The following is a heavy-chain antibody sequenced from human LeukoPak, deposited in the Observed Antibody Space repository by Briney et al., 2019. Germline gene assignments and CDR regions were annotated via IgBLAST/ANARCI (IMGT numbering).Heavy chain of an antibody. CDR1: GFTFSNYW. Sequence: GGSLRLSCAASGFTFSNYWMSWVRQAPGKGLEWVASIKEDGSDKYYVESVKGRFTISRENARNSLYLQMNSLRAEDTAVYYCARVLWFGGIYYFDYWGQGTLVTVSS. D-gene: IGHD3-10*01. CDR2: IKEDGSDK. CDR3: ARVLWFGGIYYFDY. J-gene: IGHJ4*02. V-gene: IGHV3-7*04.